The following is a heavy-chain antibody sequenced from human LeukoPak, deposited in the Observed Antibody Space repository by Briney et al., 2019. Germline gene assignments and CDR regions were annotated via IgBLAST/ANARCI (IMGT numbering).Heavy chain of an antibody. D-gene: IGHD1-26*01. CDR2: IDKHGTGT. J-gene: IGHJ4*02. Sequence: GGSLRLPCVAPGFPFSISWVTWVGQAPGKGLEWVANIDKHGTGTYYIASVNGRFAISRASATNSVFLQMNSLRAEDTSVYYCARDAGWGYYDRWGQGTPVTVSS. CDR1: GFPFSISW. CDR3: ARDAGWGYYDR. V-gene: IGHV3-7*01.